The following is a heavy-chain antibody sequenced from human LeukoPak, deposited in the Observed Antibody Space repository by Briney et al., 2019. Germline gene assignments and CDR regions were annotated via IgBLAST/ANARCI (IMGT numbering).Heavy chain of an antibody. D-gene: IGHD2/OR15-2a*01. V-gene: IGHV3-15*01. CDR3: ARDFFEVNFDY. CDR2: MKSKRDGGAT. Sequence: GGSLRLSCEASGFTFTNAWMNWVRQAPGKGPEWVGRMKSKRDGGATEHAAPVKGRFTISRDDSKNTVYLQMNSLKTEDTGVYYCARDFFEVNFDYWGQGTLVTVSS. J-gene: IGHJ4*02. CDR1: GFTFTNAW.